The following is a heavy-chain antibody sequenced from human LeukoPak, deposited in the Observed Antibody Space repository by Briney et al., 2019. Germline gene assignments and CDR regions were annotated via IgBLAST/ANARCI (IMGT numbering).Heavy chain of an antibody. CDR2: IRYDGSNK. Sequence: QAGGSLRLSCAASGFTFSSYGMHWVRQAPGKGLEWVAFIRYDGSNKYYADSVKGRFTISRDNSKNTLYLQMNSLRAEDTAVYYCAKDPGIVVVVAASYFDYWGQGTLVTVSS. CDR1: GFTFSSYG. CDR3: AKDPGIVVVVAASYFDY. D-gene: IGHD2-15*01. V-gene: IGHV3-30*02. J-gene: IGHJ4*02.